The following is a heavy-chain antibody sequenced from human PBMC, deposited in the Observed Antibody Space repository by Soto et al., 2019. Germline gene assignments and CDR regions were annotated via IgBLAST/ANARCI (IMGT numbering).Heavy chain of an antibody. Sequence: QVQLVQSGAEVKKPGASVKVSCKVSGYTLTELSMHWVRQAPGKGLEWMGGFDPEDGETIYAQKIQGRVNMTGDTDNDTAYMELSSLRSEGTAVYYCAPGVLYPLPTQEGHNWGQGTLVTVSS. CDR3: APGVLYPLPTQEGHN. J-gene: IGHJ4*02. CDR2: FDPEDGET. V-gene: IGHV1-24*01. D-gene: IGHD3-16*02. CDR1: GYTLTELS.